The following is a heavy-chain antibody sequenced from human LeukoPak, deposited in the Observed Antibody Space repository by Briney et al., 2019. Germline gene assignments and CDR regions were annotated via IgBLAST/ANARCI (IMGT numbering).Heavy chain of an antibody. CDR1: GFTINTYG. CDR2: ISYDGSNK. D-gene: IGHD2/OR15-2a*01. V-gene: IGHV3-30*18. Sequence: GGSLRLSCAASGFTINTYGMYWVRQAPGKGLEWVAVISYDGSNKYYADSVKGRFTISRDNSKNTLFLQMNSLRAEDTALYYCAKLLITRVVIPPALDSWGQGTLVTVSS. J-gene: IGHJ4*02. CDR3: AKLLITRVVIPPALDS.